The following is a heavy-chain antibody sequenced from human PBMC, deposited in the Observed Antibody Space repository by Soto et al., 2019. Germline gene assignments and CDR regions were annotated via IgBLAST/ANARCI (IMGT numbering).Heavy chain of an antibody. CDR3: ARAIGPTLFDY. CDR1: GFTFSSYD. J-gene: IGHJ4*02. V-gene: IGHV3-13*04. Sequence: PVGSLRLSCSASGFTFSSYDMHWVRQGTGKGLEWVSAIGTTGDTYYAGPVKGRFTISRENAKNSLYLQMNSLRAGDTAIYFCARAIGPTLFDYWGQGTLVTVSS. CDR2: IGTTGDT. D-gene: IGHD3-22*01.